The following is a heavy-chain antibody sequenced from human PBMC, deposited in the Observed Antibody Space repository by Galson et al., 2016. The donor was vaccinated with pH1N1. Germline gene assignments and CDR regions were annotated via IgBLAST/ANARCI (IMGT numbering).Heavy chain of an antibody. CDR1: GYTLTEAS. CDR2: FDPENGEM. D-gene: IGHD2-21*01. V-gene: IGHV1-24*01. CDR3: ATVRLWLDYFDN. J-gene: IGHJ4*02. Sequence: SVKVSCKVSGYTLTEASIHWVRQAPGKGLEWMGGFDPENGEMTYAQKFQDRVIMTEDTSTDTVYMELSSLRSEDTAVYYCATVRLWLDYFDNWGQGTLVTVSS.